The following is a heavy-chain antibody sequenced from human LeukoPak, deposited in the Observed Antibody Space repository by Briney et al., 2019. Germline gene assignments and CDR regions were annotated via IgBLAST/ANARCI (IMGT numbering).Heavy chain of an antibody. D-gene: IGHD6-19*01. Sequence: PGGSLRLSCAASGFTLSSSGMHWVRQALGKGLDWVAVIWYDGSNKYYADSVKGRFTISRDNSKNTLYLQMNSLRAEDTAVYYCARGSGWYVIDYWGQGTLVTVSS. J-gene: IGHJ4*02. CDR1: GFTLSSSG. V-gene: IGHV3-33*01. CDR3: ARGSGWYVIDY. CDR2: IWYDGSNK.